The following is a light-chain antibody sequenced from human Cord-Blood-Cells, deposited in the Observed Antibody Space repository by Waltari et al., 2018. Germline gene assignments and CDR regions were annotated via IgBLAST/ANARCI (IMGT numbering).Light chain of an antibody. CDR1: SSDVGSYTR. V-gene: IGLV2-18*02. CDR2: EVS. Sequence: QSALTQPPSVSGSPGQSVTISCTGTSSDVGSYTRVSWYQQPPGTPPKPRIYEVSNRPSGVPDRFSGSKSGNTASLTISGLQAEDEADYYCSSYTSSSTWVFGGGTKLTVL. J-gene: IGLJ2*01. CDR3: SSYTSSSTWV.